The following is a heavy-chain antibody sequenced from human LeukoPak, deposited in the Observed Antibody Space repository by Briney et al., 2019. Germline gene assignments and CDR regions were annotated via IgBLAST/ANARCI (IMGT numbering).Heavy chain of an antibody. CDR1: GFTFSSYW. CDR3: AKGYYGDSRLSLFDY. Sequence: GGSLRLSCAASGFTFSSYWMSWVRQAPGKGLEWVANIKQDGSEKYYVDSVKGRFTISRDNAKNYLYLQMNSLRAEDMALYYCAKGYYGDSRLSLFDYWGQGTLVTVSS. V-gene: IGHV3-7*03. D-gene: IGHD4-17*01. J-gene: IGHJ4*02. CDR2: IKQDGSEK.